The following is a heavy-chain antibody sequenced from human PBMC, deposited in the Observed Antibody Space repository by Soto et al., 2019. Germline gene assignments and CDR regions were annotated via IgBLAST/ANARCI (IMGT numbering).Heavy chain of an antibody. D-gene: IGHD3-10*01. V-gene: IGHV3-21*01. CDR3: ARVEVRGVFWFDP. CDR2: ISSSSSSYI. CDR1: GFTFSSYS. J-gene: IGHJ5*02. Sequence: EVQLVESGGGLVKPGGSLRLSCAASGFTFSSYSMNWVRQAPGKGLEWVSSISSSSSSYIYYADSVKGRFTISRDNAKNSLYLQMNSLRAEDTAVYYCARVEVRGVFWFDPWGQGTLVTVSS.